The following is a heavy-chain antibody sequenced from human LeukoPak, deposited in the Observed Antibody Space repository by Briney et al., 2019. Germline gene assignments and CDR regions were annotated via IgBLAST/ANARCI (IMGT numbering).Heavy chain of an antibody. CDR1: GYSFTSYW. D-gene: IGHD2-15*01. CDR2: IYPGDSDT. Sequence: GGALRLSCKGSGYSFTSYWIGWVRQRPGEGLEWMGIIYPGDSDTSSSPSFPGQVTISADKSISTAYLQWSSLKASDTAMYYCARRYCSGGSCYYGSGWFDPWGQGTLVTVSS. CDR3: ARRYCSGGSCYYGSGWFDP. V-gene: IGHV5-51*01. J-gene: IGHJ5*02.